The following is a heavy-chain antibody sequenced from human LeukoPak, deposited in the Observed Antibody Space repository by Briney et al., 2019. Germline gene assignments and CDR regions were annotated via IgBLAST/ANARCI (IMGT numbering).Heavy chain of an antibody. CDR1: GGSFSGYY. D-gene: IGHD6-13*01. V-gene: IGHV4-34*01. J-gene: IGHJ3*02. CDR2: INHSGST. CDR3: ARGPRAAAGRRGVGAFDI. Sequence: PSETLSLTCAVYGGSFSGYYWSWIRQPPGKGLEWIGEINHSGSTNYNPSLKSRVTISVDTSKNQFSLKLSSVTAADTAVYYCARGPRAAAGRRGVGAFDIWGQGTMVTVSS.